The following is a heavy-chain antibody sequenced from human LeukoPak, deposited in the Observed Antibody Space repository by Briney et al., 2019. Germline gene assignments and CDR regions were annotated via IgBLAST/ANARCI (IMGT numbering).Heavy chain of an antibody. CDR3: AREWAHYYYYGMDV. V-gene: IGHV4-31*03. Sequence: PSQTLSLTCTVSGGSISSGGYYWSWIRQHPGKGLEWIGYIYYSGSTYYNPSLKSRVTISVDTSKNQFSLKLSSVTAADTAVYYCAREWAHYYYYGMDVWGQGTTVTVSS. CDR2: IYYSGST. J-gene: IGHJ6*02. CDR1: GGSISSGGYY.